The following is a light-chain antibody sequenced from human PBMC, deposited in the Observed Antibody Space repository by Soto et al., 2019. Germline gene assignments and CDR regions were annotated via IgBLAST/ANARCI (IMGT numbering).Light chain of an antibody. J-gene: IGLJ3*02. Sequence: QSVLTQPASVSGSPGQSIAISCTGTSGDVGGYNYVSWFQQRPGKAPKLMIFDVSNRPSGVSNRFSGSKSGNTASLTISGLQADDEADYYCSSYTSYNTRVFGGGTKLTVL. CDR1: SGDVGGYNY. CDR2: DVS. V-gene: IGLV2-14*03. CDR3: SSYTSYNTRV.